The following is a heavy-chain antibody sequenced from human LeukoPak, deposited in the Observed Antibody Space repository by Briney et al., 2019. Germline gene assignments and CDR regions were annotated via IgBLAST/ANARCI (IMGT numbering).Heavy chain of an antibody. J-gene: IGHJ4*02. CDR1: GFTFSSYT. Sequence: GGSLRLSCAASGFTFSSYTLNWVRQAPGKGLEWVSSISSSGDYIYYADSMKGRFTISRDNAKKSLYLQMNSLRDEDTAVYYCARGTMVTVNFDYWGQGTLVTVSS. CDR3: ARGTMVTVNFDY. CDR2: ISSSGDYI. D-gene: IGHD4-11*01. V-gene: IGHV3-21*01.